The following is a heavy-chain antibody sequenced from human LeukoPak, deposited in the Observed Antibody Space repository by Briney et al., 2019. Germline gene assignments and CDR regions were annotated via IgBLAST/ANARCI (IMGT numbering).Heavy chain of an antibody. D-gene: IGHD2-2*01. Sequence: PSGTLSLTCAVSGGSISSSNWWSWVRQPPGKGLEWIGEIYHSGSTNYNPSLKSRVTISVDKSKNQFSLKLSSVTAAGTAVYYCARAVGYCSSTSCWPYWGQGTLVTVSS. CDR2: IYHSGST. V-gene: IGHV4-4*02. J-gene: IGHJ4*02. CDR3: ARAVGYCSSTSCWPY. CDR1: GGSISSSNW.